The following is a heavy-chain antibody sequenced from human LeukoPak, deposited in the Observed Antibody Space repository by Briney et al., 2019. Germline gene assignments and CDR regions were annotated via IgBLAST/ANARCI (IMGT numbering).Heavy chain of an antibody. J-gene: IGHJ3*02. Sequence: SGTLSLTCTVSGGSIIASDWWTWVRQAPGKGLEWVGEVFHTGSRNYSPSLKGRITISIDKYESQFYLQLNSVTAADAAVYFCSRRNSLYDAFDIWGPGRLIAVSS. CDR3: SRRNSLYDAFDI. CDR1: GGSIIASDW. V-gene: IGHV4-4*02. CDR2: VFHTGSR.